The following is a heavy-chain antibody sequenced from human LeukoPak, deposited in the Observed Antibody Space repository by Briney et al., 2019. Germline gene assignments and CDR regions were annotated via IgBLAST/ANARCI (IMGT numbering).Heavy chain of an antibody. J-gene: IGHJ4*02. CDR2: IIPIFGTA. CDR1: GGTFSSYA. V-gene: IGHV1-69*13. D-gene: IGHD3-9*01. CDR3: ATSREYDILTGDY. Sequence: SVKVSCKGSGGTFSSYAISWVRQAPGQGLEWMGGIIPIFGTANYAQKFQGRVTITADESTSTAYMELSSLRSEDTAVYYCATSREYDILTGDYWGQGTLVTVSS.